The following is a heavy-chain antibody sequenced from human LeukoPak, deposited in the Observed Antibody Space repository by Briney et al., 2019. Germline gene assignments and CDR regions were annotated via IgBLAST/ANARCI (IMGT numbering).Heavy chain of an antibody. D-gene: IGHD3-22*01. Sequence: TLSLTCTVSVGSISSGGYYWSWIRQHPGKGLEWIGYIYYSGSTYYNPSLKSRVTISVDTSKNQFSLKLSSVTAADTAVYYCARGQGSSGYYYVARNWFDPWGQGTLVTVSS. V-gene: IGHV4-31*03. J-gene: IGHJ5*02. CDR1: VGSISSGGYY. CDR3: ARGQGSSGYYYVARNWFDP. CDR2: IYYSGST.